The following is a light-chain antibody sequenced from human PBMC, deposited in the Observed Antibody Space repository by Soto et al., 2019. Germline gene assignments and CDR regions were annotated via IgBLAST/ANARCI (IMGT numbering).Light chain of an antibody. CDR1: SGHSSYA. Sequence: QAVVTQSPSASASLGASVKLTCTLSSGHSSYAVAWHQQQPEKGPRYLMRLNSDGSHSKGDGIPDRFSGSSSGAERYLTISSLQSEDEAGYYCQTWGTGLYVVFGGGTQLTVL. CDR2: LNSDGSH. J-gene: IGLJ2*01. CDR3: QTWGTGLYVV. V-gene: IGLV4-69*01.